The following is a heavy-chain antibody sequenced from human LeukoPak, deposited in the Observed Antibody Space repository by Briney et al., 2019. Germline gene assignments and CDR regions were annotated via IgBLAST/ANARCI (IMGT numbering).Heavy chain of an antibody. J-gene: IGHJ6*03. CDR3: TTGCVMWTDYYYMDV. CDR2: IKSKTDGGTT. V-gene: IGHV3-15*01. CDR1: GFTFSNAW. D-gene: IGHD2/OR15-2a*01. Sequence: GGSLRLSCAASGFTFSNAWMSWVRQAPGKGLEWVGRIKSKTDGGTTDYAAPVKGRFTISRDDSKNTLYLQMNSLKTEDTAVYYCTTGCVMWTDYYYMDVWGKGTTVTVSS.